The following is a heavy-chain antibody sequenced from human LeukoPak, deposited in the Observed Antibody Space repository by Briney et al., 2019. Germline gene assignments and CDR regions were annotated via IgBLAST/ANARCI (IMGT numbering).Heavy chain of an antibody. D-gene: IGHD1-20*01. CDR3: ARAGGLYNWNFGDAIDI. V-gene: IGHV3-30*04. CDR2: ISYDGSNE. CDR1: GFTFSTYA. J-gene: IGHJ3*02. Sequence: HPGRSLRLSCAASGFTFSTYAMHWVRQAPGKGLEWVAVISYDGSNEYYADSVKGRFTISRDSSKNTLYLQMSSLRPEDTSVYHCARAGGLYNWNFGDAIDIWGQGTRVTVSS.